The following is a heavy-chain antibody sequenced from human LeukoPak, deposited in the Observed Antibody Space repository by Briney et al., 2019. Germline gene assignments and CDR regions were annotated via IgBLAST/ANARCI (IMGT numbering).Heavy chain of an antibody. CDR3: ARGFGELSKPHFDY. J-gene: IGHJ4*02. D-gene: IGHD3-10*01. Sequence: GRSLRLSCAASGFTFSSYAMHWVRQAPGKGLEWVAIISYDGSNKYYADSVKGRFTISRDNSKNTLYLQMNSLRAEDTAVYYCARGFGELSKPHFDYWGQGTLVTVSS. V-gene: IGHV3-30-3*01. CDR1: GFTFSSYA. CDR2: ISYDGSNK.